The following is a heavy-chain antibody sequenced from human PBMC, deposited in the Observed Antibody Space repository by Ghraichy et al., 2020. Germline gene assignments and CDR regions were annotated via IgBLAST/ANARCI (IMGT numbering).Heavy chain of an antibody. CDR1: GFTFSTYW. D-gene: IGHD5-18*01. J-gene: IGHJ6*02. CDR3: ARDAYSYDIYYYYGMDV. V-gene: IGHV3-74*01. Sequence: GSLRLSCAASGFTFSTYWMHWVRQAPGKGLVWVSCINNDGTSTSYADSVKGRFTISRDNAKNTLYLQINSLRAEDAAVYYCARDAYSYDIYYYYGMDVWGQGTTVTVSS. CDR2: INNDGTST.